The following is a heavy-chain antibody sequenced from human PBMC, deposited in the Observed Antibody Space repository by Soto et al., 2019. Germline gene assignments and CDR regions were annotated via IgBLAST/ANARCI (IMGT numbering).Heavy chain of an antibody. CDR1: GFTFSSYA. CDR3: AKGPPYYDSSGYYRH. J-gene: IGHJ4*02. Sequence: PGGSLSLSCAASGFTFSSYAMSWVRQDPGKGLERVSAISGSGGSTYYADSVKGRFTISRDNSKNTLYLQMNSLRAEDTAVYYCAKGPPYYDSSGYYRHWGQGTLVTVSS. V-gene: IGHV3-23*01. D-gene: IGHD3-22*01. CDR2: ISGSGGST.